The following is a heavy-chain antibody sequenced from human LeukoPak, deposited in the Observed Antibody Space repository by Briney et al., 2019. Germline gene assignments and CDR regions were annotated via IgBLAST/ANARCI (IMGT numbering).Heavy chain of an antibody. CDR2: INHSGST. V-gene: IGHV4-34*01. CDR3: ARRDWNDYYYMDV. Sequence: PSETLSLTCAVYGGSFSGYYWSWIRQPPGKGLEWIGEINHSGSTNYNPSLKSRVTISVDTSKNQFSLKLSSVTAADTAVHYCARRDWNDYYYMDVWGKGTTVTVSS. CDR1: GGSFSGYY. J-gene: IGHJ6*03. D-gene: IGHD1-1*01.